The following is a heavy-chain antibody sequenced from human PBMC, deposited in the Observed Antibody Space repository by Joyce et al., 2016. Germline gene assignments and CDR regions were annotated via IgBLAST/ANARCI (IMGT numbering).Heavy chain of an antibody. J-gene: IGHJ4*02. CDR3: ARLQWLDPYYFDY. Sequence: QVQLQESGPGLVKPSQTLSLTCTVSGGSMNGAGYYWNWIRQHPGKGLEWIGYISYRGSTYYNPSRKSRVAISRDTSKYQFSRKLSSVTAADTAVYFCARLQWLDPYYFDYWGQGTLVTVSS. CDR1: GGSMNGAGYY. V-gene: IGHV4-31*03. D-gene: IGHD6-19*01. CDR2: ISYRGST.